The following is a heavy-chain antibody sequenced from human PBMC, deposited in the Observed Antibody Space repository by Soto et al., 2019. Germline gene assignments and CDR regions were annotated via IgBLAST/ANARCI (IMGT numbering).Heavy chain of an antibody. V-gene: IGHV4-4*07. CDR3: VASLAAPGLNWLDP. CDR1: GGSISEKY. J-gene: IGHJ5*02. Sequence: PSETLSLPCIVSGGSISEKYWNLVRQPPGKGLESIALILANGHTAYNPSLKSRVTMSVDASKNQFSLRLPSMTAADPAVHYCVASLAAPGLNWLDPWGRGTLVTVSS. D-gene: IGHD6-13*01. CDR2: ILANGHT.